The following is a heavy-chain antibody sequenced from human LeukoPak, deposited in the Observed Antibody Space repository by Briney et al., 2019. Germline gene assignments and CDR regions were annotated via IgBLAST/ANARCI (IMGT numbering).Heavy chain of an antibody. CDR3: ARGWRYSSPYYFDF. J-gene: IGHJ4*02. CDR2: VSYDEKNK. CDR1: GFTISNFA. Sequence: GTSLRLPCAVSGFTISNFAMHWVRQAPGKGLEWVAVVSYDEKNKFYADSVKGRFTVSRDNSKNTVYLQMSNLRTEDTAVYYCARGWRYSSPYYFDFWGQGTLVTVSS. V-gene: IGHV3-30*04. D-gene: IGHD6-13*01.